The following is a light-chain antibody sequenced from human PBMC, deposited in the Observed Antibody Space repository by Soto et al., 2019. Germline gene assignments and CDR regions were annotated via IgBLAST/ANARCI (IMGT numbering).Light chain of an antibody. V-gene: IGLV2-14*03. CDR3: SSDEDSSILM. Sequence: QSALTQPASVSGSPGQSITISCTGTSSDIGYYNYVSWYQQHPGKAPKVIIYEVTNRPSGVSDRFSGSKSGNTASLTISGLQAEDEGDYYCSSDEDSSILMFGGGTKVTVL. CDR1: SSDIGYYNY. CDR2: EVT. J-gene: IGLJ3*02.